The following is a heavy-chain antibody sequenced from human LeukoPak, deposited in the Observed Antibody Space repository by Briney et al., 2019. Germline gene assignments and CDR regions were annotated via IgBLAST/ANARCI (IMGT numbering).Heavy chain of an antibody. V-gene: IGHV5-51*01. CDR2: IYPGDSDT. CDR1: GYSFTSYW. Sequence: GESLKISXKGSGYSFTSYWIGWVRQMPGKGLEWMGIIYPGDSDTIYSPSFQGQVTISADKSISTAYLQWSSLKASDTAMYYCARLATPGYSSGWYLGNWFDPWGQGTLVTVSS. D-gene: IGHD6-19*01. J-gene: IGHJ5*02. CDR3: ARLATPGYSSGWYLGNWFDP.